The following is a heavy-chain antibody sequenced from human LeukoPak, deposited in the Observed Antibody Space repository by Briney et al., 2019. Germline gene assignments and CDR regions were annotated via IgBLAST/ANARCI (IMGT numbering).Heavy chain of an antibody. V-gene: IGHV1-24*01. CDR1: GYTLTELS. Sequence: ASVKVSCKVSGYTLTELSMHWVRQAPGKGLEWMGGFDPEDGETIYAQKFQGRVTMTEDTSTDTAYMELSSLRSEDTAVYYCASPSMVRGVIITQYYFEYWGQGTLVTVSS. D-gene: IGHD3-10*01. CDR3: ASPSMVRGVIITQYYFEY. J-gene: IGHJ4*02. CDR2: FDPEDGET.